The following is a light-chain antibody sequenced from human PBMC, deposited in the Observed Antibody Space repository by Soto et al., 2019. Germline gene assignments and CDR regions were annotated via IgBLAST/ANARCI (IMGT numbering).Light chain of an antibody. CDR3: QHYDSARWT. Sequence: EIVLTQSPGTLSLSPGERATLSXRASQSISSTYLTWYHQKPGQAPRLXIYDASRRATGIPDRFSGSGSGTDFSLTISRLEPEDFAVYYCQHYDSARWTFGLGTKV. CDR2: DAS. CDR1: QSISSTY. V-gene: IGKV3-20*01. J-gene: IGKJ1*01.